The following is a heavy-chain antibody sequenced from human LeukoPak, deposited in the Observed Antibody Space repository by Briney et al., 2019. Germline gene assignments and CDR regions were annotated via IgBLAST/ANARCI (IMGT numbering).Heavy chain of an antibody. CDR2: INHSGST. D-gene: IGHD3-3*01. Sequence: PSETLSLTCAVYGGSFSGYYWSWIRQPPGKGLEWIGEINHSGSTNYNPSLKSRVTISVDTSKNQFSLKLSSVTAADTAVYYCARGSPPYYDFWSGSARCQSKYNWFDPWGQGTLVTVSS. CDR1: GGSFSGYY. J-gene: IGHJ5*02. CDR3: ARGSPPYYDFWSGSARCQSKYNWFDP. V-gene: IGHV4-34*01.